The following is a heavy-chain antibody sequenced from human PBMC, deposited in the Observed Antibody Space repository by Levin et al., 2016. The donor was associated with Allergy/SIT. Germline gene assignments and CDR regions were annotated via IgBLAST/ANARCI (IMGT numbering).Heavy chain of an antibody. Sequence: SETLSLTCAVYGGSFSGYYWSWIRQPPGKGLEWIGEINHSGSTNYNPSLKSRVTISVDTSKNQFSLKLSSVTAADTAVYYCARELLWFGAESYYYYGMDVWGQGTTVTVSS. CDR3: ARELLWFGAESYYYYGMDV. CDR1: GGSFSGYY. J-gene: IGHJ6*02. CDR2: INHSGST. D-gene: IGHD3-10*01. V-gene: IGHV4-34*01.